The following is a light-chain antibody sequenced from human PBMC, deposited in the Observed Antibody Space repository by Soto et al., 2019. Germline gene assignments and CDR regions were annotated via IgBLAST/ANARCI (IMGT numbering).Light chain of an antibody. CDR2: GAS. CDR3: KQYAGPPTP. J-gene: IGKJ5*01. Sequence: DIVLTQSPGTLSLSPGERATPSCRASQSVSSSYLAWYQQKPGQAPRILIYGASSRATGIPDRFSGSGSGTDFTLTIRRLEPEDFAVYFCKQYAGPPTPSGQGTRLEIK. CDR1: QSVSSSY. V-gene: IGKV3-20*01.